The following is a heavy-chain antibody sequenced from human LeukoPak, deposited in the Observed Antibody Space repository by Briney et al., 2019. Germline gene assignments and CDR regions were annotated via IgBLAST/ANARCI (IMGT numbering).Heavy chain of an antibody. V-gene: IGHV1-2*02. CDR3: ASLGSSTPDY. D-gene: IGHD2-2*01. Sequence: ASVKVSCKASRYTFTGYYMNWVRQAPGRGLEWMGWINPNSGGTNYAQRFQGRVTMTRDTSISTAYMELSRLRSDDTAVYYCASLGSSTPDYWGQGTLVTVSP. CDR1: RYTFTGYY. J-gene: IGHJ4*02. CDR2: INPNSGGT.